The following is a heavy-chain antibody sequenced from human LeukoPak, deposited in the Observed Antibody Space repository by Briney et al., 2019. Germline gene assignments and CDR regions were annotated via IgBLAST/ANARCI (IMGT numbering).Heavy chain of an antibody. CDR2: ISSSSSYI. Sequence: GGSLRLSCAASGFTFSSYSMNWVRQAPGKGLEWVSSISSSSSYIYYADSVKGRFTISRDNAKNSLYLQMNSLRAEDMAVYYCAREWGIAVIDYWGQGTLVTVSS. J-gene: IGHJ4*02. CDR3: AREWGIAVIDY. V-gene: IGHV3-21*01. D-gene: IGHD6-19*01. CDR1: GFTFSSYS.